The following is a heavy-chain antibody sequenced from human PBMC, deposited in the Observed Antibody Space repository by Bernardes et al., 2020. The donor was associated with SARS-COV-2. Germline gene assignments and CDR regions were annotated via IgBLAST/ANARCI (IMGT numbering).Heavy chain of an antibody. J-gene: IGHJ4*02. D-gene: IGHD2-15*01. CDR2: SSTYNGNT. V-gene: IGHV1-18*01. Sequence: ASVKVSCKASGYIFTNFGISWVRQAPGQGLEWMGWSSTYNGNTNYAQNLQGRVTMTTDTSTRTAYMELRSLRSDDTAVYYCARDLDCSGARCYSDYYFDYWGQGTLVTVAS. CDR3: ARDLDCSGARCYSDYYFDY. CDR1: GYIFTNFG.